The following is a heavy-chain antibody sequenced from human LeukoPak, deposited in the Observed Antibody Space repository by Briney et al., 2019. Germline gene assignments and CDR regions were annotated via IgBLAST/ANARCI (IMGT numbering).Heavy chain of an antibody. CDR2: IRQDGGLK. J-gene: IGHJ4*02. CDR3: AREIVGAIKSYFAY. CDR1: GFTFSSYW. D-gene: IGHD1-26*01. Sequence: GGSLRLSCTASGFTFSSYWMSWVRQAPGKGLEWVANIRQDGGLKHYVDSVKGRFTISRDNAENSLYLQMNSLRAEDTAVYYCAREIVGAIKSYFAYWGQGTLVTASS. V-gene: IGHV3-7*01.